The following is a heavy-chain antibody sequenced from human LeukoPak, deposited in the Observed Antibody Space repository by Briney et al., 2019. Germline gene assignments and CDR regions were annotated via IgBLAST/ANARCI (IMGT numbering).Heavy chain of an antibody. CDR1: GGSFSGYY. D-gene: IGHD6-13*01. J-gene: IGHJ4*02. Sequence: SETLSLTCAVYGGSFSGYYWSWIRQPPGKGLEWIGEINHSGSTNYNPPLKSRVTISVDTSKNQFSLKLSSVTAADTAVYYCARSIAAAGLRFGYWGQGTLVAVSS. CDR2: INHSGST. CDR3: ARSIAAAGLRFGY. V-gene: IGHV4-34*01.